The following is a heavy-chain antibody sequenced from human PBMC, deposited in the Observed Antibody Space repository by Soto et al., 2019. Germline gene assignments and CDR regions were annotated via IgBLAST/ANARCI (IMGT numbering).Heavy chain of an antibody. D-gene: IGHD2-15*01. Sequence: ETLSLTCTVSGGSISSYYWSWIRQPPGKGLEWIGYIYYSGSTNYNPSLKSRVTISVDTSKNQFSLKLSSVTAADTAVYYCAARNFDSATDYWGQGILVTVSS. CDR2: IYYSGST. CDR1: GGSISSYY. J-gene: IGHJ4*02. V-gene: IGHV4-59*01. CDR3: AARNFDSATDY.